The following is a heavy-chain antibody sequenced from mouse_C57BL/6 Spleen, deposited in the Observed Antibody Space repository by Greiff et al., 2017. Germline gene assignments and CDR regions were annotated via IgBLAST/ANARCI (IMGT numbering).Heavy chain of an antibody. J-gene: IGHJ4*01. D-gene: IGHD1-1*01. V-gene: IGHV1-72*01. CDR2: IDPNSGGT. Sequence: QVQLRQPGAELVKPGASVKLSCKASGYTFTSYWMHWVKQRPGRGLEWIGRIDPNSGGTKYNEKFKSKATLTVDKPSSTAYMQLSSLTSEDSAVYYCARATTVVAPHAMDYWGQGTSVTVSS. CDR3: ARATTVVAPHAMDY. CDR1: GYTFTSYW.